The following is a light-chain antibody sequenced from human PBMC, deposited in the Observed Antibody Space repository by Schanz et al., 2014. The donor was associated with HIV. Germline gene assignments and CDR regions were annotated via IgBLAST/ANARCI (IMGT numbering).Light chain of an antibody. CDR2: SNN. V-gene: IGLV1-44*01. CDR3: QSYDKSLSGPYV. CDR1: ASDIGDDD. J-gene: IGLJ1*01. Sequence: QSVLTQPPSASGTPGQRVTISCSRSASDIGDDDVHWYQKLPGAAPTLLIYSNNQRPSGVPDRFSGSRSGTSASLAITGLQAEDEADYYCQSYDKSLSGPYVFGGGTKLTVL.